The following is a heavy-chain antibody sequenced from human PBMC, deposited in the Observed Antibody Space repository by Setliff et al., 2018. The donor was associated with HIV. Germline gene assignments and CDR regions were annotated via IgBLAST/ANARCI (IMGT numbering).Heavy chain of an antibody. Sequence: PGGSLRLSCAVSGFSFRTYWMSWVRQAPEKGLEWVSYISSSSRTIYYADSVKGRFTISRDSAKNSVYLQMNSLRAEDTAVYYCARDYSYVGFDLWGRGTLVTVSS. CDR3: ARDYSYVGFDL. CDR2: ISSSSRTI. D-gene: IGHD4-4*01. J-gene: IGHJ2*01. V-gene: IGHV3-48*01. CDR1: GFSFRTYW.